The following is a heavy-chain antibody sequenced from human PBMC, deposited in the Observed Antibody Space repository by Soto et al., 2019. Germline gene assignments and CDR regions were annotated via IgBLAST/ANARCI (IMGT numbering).Heavy chain of an antibody. V-gene: IGHV4-59*08. CDR3: ARLGVLTVYGSYYMDV. CDR1: SDTINSYL. CDR2: IYYSGST. Sequence: PSDTLYITRTACSDTINSYLGTWILQPPGKGLEWIGYIYYSGSTNYNPSLKSRVTISVDTSKNQFSLKLSSVTAADTAVYYCARLGVLTVYGSYYMDVWGKGTTVTV. J-gene: IGHJ6*03. D-gene: IGHD2-8*01.